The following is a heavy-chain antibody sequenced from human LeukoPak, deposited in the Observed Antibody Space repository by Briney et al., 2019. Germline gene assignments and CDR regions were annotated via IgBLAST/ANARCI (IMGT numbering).Heavy chain of an antibody. CDR1: GGSFSGFY. J-gene: IGHJ6*02. CDR3: ARATDDEFYLYYGMDV. Sequence: PSETLSLICAVYGGSFSGFYWSWIRQPPGRGLEWIGEVSQSGSTNYNPSLKSRITMSVDTSKNQFSLQLRSMTAADTAVYFCARATDDEFYLYYGMDVWGQGTMVTVSS. D-gene: IGHD3-16*01. CDR2: VSQSGST. V-gene: IGHV4-34*01.